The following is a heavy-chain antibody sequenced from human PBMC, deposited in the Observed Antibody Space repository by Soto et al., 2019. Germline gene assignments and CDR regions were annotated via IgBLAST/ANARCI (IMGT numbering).Heavy chain of an antibody. D-gene: IGHD1-26*01. V-gene: IGHV4-59*01. J-gene: IGHJ6*02. CDR2: IYYSGST. Sequence: SETLSLTCTVSGGSIGSFYWSWIRQPPGKGLEWIGYIYYSGSTSYNPSLKSRLSISVDTPKNQFSLRLTSVTAADTAMYYCARHMGADYKPNSDSAGMDVWGQGTTVTVSS. CDR1: GGSIGSFY. CDR3: ARHMGADYKPNSDSAGMDV.